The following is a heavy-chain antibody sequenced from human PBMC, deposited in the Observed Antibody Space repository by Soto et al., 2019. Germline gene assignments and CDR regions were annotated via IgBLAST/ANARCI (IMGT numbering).Heavy chain of an antibody. V-gene: IGHV3-30*18. CDR3: AKDYFSTGYYYGFDF. Sequence: GGCLRLSCEVSGFTFRSVNMHWVRQAPGKGLEWVAFISYDGFNDYYGDSVKGRFTTSRDNSKNTLYLQMNSLRVEDTAVYYCAKDYFSTGYYYGFDFWGQGTLVTVSS. D-gene: IGHD3-22*01. CDR1: GFTFRSVN. J-gene: IGHJ4*02. CDR2: ISYDGFND.